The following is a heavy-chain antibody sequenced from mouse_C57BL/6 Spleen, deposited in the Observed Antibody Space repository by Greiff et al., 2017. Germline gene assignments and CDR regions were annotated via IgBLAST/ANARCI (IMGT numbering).Heavy chain of an antibody. J-gene: IGHJ2*01. D-gene: IGHD2-4*01. CDR3: ARDYASSGSGGY. Sequence: QVQLQQSGPELVKPGASVKISCKASGYAFSSSWMNWVKQRPGKGLEWIGRIYPGDGDTNYNGKFKGKATLTADKSSSTAYMQLSSLTSEDSAVYFCARDYASSGSGGYWGQGTTLTVSS. CDR2: IYPGDGDT. CDR1: GYAFSSSW. V-gene: IGHV1-82*01.